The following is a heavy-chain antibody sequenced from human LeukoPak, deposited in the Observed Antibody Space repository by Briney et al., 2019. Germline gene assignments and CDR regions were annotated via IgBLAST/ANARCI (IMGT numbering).Heavy chain of an antibody. CDR2: IWYDGSNK. D-gene: IGHD5-18*01. V-gene: IGHV3-33*01. CDR1: GFTFSSNG. CDR3: AREYSYGYYFDY. J-gene: IGHJ4*02. Sequence: GGSLSLYCAASGFTFSSNGMHRVRQAPGKGLEGVAVIWYDGSNKYYADSVKGRFTISRDNSKNTLYLQMNSLRAEDTAVYYCAREYSYGYYFDYWGQGTLFTVSS.